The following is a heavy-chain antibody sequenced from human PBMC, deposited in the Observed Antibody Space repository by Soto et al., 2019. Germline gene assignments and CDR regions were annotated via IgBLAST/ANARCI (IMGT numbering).Heavy chain of an antibody. V-gene: IGHV3-74*01. D-gene: IGHD4-17*01. CDR3: ARGTQTTVTTRLFDC. Sequence: GGSLRLSCAASGFTFSSRWVHWVRQAPGKGLVWVSRINSDGTTITYADSVKGRFTISRDNAKNTLYLQMNSLRAEDTAVYYCARGTQTTVTTRLFDCWGQGTLVTVSS. J-gene: IGHJ4*02. CDR1: GFTFSSRW. CDR2: INSDGTTI.